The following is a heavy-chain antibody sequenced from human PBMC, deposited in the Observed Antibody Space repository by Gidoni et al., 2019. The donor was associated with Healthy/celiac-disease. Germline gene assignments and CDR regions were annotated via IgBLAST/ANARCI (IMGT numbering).Heavy chain of an antibody. V-gene: IGHV4-59*01. CDR1: GGSISSYY. J-gene: IGHJ5*02. D-gene: IGHD6-19*01. CDR2: IYYSGST. Sequence: QVQLQESGPGLVKPSETLSLTCTVSGGSISSYYWSWIRQPPGKGLEWIGYIYYSGSTNYNPSLKSRVTISVDTSKNQFSLKLSSVTAADTAVYYCARSSSAGRDGWFDPWGQGTLVTVSS. CDR3: ARSSSAGRDGWFDP.